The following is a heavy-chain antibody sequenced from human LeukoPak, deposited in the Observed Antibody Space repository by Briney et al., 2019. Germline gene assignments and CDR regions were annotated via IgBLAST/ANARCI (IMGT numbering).Heavy chain of an antibody. Sequence: ASVKVSCQASGYTFTSYGISWVRPPAGQGLEWMGWISAYNGNTNYAQKLQGRVTMTTETSTSTAYMELRSLRSDDTAVYYCAREREMTLPTLFDYWGQGTLVTVSS. CDR3: AREREMTLPTLFDY. CDR1: GYTFTSYG. D-gene: IGHD5-24*01. CDR2: ISAYNGNT. V-gene: IGHV1-18*01. J-gene: IGHJ4*02.